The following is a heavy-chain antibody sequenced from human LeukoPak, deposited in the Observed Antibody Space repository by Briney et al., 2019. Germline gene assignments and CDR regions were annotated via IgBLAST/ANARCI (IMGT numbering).Heavy chain of an antibody. J-gene: IGHJ4*02. CDR2: IYYSGST. CDR1: GGSISSYY. V-gene: IGHV4-59*01. D-gene: IGHD5-24*01. CDR3: ARDLGDGYNHYFDY. Sequence: SETLSLTCTVSGGSISSYYWSWIRQPPGKGLEWIGYIYYSGSTNYNPSLKSRVTISVDTSKNQFSLKLSSVTAADTAVYYCARDLGDGYNHYFDYWGQGTLVTVSS.